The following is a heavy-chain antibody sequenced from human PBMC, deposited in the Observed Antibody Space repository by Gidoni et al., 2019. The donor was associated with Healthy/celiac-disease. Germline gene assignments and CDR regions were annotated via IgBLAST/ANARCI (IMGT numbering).Heavy chain of an antibody. Sequence: EVQLVQSGAEVKKPGDSLKISCKGSVYSFTSYWIGWVRQMPGKGLEWMGIIYPGDTDTRYSPSFQGQVTIAADKSISTAYLQWSSLKASDTAMYYCARQDIVVVPAAMGVAFDYWGQGTLVTVSS. J-gene: IGHJ4*02. D-gene: IGHD2-2*01. CDR1: VYSFTSYW. CDR2: IYPGDTDT. V-gene: IGHV5-51*01. CDR3: ARQDIVVVPAAMGVAFDY.